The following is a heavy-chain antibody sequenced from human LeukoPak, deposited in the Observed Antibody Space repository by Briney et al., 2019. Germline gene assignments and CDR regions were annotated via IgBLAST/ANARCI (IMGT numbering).Heavy chain of an antibody. J-gene: IGHJ5*02. CDR3: AKERQTGDYFPSDR. CDR1: GFIFNSYT. V-gene: IGHV3-23*01. D-gene: IGHD4-17*01. Sequence: QPGGSLRLSCAASGFIFNSYTMNWFRQAPGKGLEWVSAISGSGSHTYYAGSVKGRFTISRDNSKNTLYLQMNSLRGEDTAVYYCAKERQTGDYFPSDRWGQGTLVTVSS. CDR2: ISGSGSHT.